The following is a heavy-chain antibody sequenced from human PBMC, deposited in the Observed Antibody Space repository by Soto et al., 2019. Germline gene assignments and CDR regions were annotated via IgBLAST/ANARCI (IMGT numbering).Heavy chain of an antibody. CDR2: IIPILGIA. CDR3: ARVDRAVATFYGMDV. CDR1: GGTFSSYT. Sequence: QVQLVQSGAEVKKPGSSVKVSCKASGGTFSSYTISWVRQAPGQGREWMGRIIPILGIANYAQKFQGRVTITADKYTTTVYMEVSSLRFEDTAVYYCARVDRAVATFYGMDVWGQGTTVTVSS. D-gene: IGHD2-15*01. V-gene: IGHV1-69*02. J-gene: IGHJ6*02.